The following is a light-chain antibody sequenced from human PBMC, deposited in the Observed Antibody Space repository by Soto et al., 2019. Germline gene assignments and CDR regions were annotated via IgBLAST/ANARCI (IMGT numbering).Light chain of an antibody. J-gene: IGKJ4*01. Sequence: DIQMTQSPSSLSASVGDIVTITFHASQDISNYLNLYQQKPGKAPKLLIYDASNLETGVPSRFSGSRSGTNFTLTISSLQPEDIATYYCQQHDNLPLTFGGGTKVDIK. V-gene: IGKV1-33*01. CDR2: DAS. CDR1: QDISNY. CDR3: QQHDNLPLT.